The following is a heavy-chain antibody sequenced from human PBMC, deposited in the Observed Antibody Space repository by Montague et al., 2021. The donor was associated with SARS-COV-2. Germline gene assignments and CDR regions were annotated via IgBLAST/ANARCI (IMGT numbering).Heavy chain of an antibody. CDR3: ARDSEYSIDY. CDR2: PLFGKKWYN. CDR1: GDSVVELRRR. Sequence: CAISGDSVVELRRRSDEHTSELQSRVELVCRPLFGKKWYNDYAVSMQSRVTINPDTSKNQFSLHVNSVTPEDTAVYYCARDSEYSIDYWGQGLLVTVSS. V-gene: IGHV6-1*01. D-gene: IGHD6-6*01. J-gene: IGHJ4*02.